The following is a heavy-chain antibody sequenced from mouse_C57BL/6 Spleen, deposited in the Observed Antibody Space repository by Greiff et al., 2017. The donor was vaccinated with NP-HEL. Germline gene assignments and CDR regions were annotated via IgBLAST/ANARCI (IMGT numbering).Heavy chain of an antibody. Sequence: LQQPGASVTMSCKASGYTFTSYWITWVKQRPGQGLEWIGDIYPGSGSTNYNEKFKSKATLTVDTSSSTAYMQLSSLTSEDSAVYYCARDLFAYWGQGTLVTVSA. CDR3: ARDLFAY. V-gene: IGHV1-55*01. J-gene: IGHJ3*01. CDR2: IYPGSGST. CDR1: GYTFTSYW.